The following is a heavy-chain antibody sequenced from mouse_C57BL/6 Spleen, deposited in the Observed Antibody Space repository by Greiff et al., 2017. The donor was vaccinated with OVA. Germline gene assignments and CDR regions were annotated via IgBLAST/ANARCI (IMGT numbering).Heavy chain of an antibody. CDR2: FYPGSGSI. V-gene: IGHV1-62-2*01. J-gene: IGHJ3*01. Sequence: VHLVESGAELVKPGASVKLSCKASGYTFTEYTIHWVKQRSGQGLEWIGWFYPGSGSIKYNEKFKDKATLTADKSSSTVYMELSRLTSEDSAVYFCARHEDGSSGPAWFAYWGQGTLVTVSA. CDR1: GYTFTEYT. CDR3: ARHEDGSSGPAWFAY. D-gene: IGHD3-2*02.